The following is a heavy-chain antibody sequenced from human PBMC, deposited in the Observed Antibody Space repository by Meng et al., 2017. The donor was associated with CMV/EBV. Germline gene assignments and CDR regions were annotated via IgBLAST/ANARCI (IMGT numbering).Heavy chain of an antibody. CDR2: IYYSGST. J-gene: IGHJ4*02. D-gene: IGHD3-10*01. CDR3: ARTYYYGSGSWD. CDR1: GGSVSSGSYY. Sequence: SETLSLTCTVSGGSVSSGSYYWSWLRQPPGKGLEWIGYIYYSGSTNYNPPLKSRVTISVDTSKNQFSLKLSSVTAADTAVYYCARTYYYGSGSWDWGQGTLVTVSS. V-gene: IGHV4-61*01.